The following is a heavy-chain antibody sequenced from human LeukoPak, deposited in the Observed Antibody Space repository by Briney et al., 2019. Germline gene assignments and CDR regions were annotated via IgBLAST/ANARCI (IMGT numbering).Heavy chain of an antibody. CDR2: ISHDGKVR. CDR3: ARERAAFRSRGMDV. D-gene: IGHD3-10*01. J-gene: IGHJ6*04. Sequence: PAGSLRLSREASGFTLSNYGMHWVRQAPGKGLEWVAVISHDGKVRYFADSVKGRFTNSRDNSKNTLYLQMNSLRVDDTAVYYCARERAAFRSRGMDVWGKGTTVTVSS. V-gene: IGHV3-30*03. CDR1: GFTLSNYG.